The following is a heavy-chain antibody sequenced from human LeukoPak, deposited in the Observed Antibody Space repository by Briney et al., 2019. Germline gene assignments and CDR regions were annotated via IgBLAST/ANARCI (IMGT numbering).Heavy chain of an antibody. D-gene: IGHD1-26*01. J-gene: IGHJ6*02. CDR3: AKDTELISEGDGMDV. V-gene: IGHV3-9*01. CDR1: GFTFDDYA. Sequence: GRSLRLSCAASGFTFDDYAMHWVRQAPVKGLEWVSGISWNSGSIGYADSVKGRFTISRDNAKNSLYLQMNSLRAEDTALYYCAKDTELISEGDGMDVWGQGTTVTVSS. CDR2: ISWNSGSI.